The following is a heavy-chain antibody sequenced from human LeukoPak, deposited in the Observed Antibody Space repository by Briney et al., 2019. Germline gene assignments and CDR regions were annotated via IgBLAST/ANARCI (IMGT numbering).Heavy chain of an antibody. CDR2: INSGGNT. J-gene: IGHJ4*02. D-gene: IGHD5-12*01. CDR1: GFIVSSSY. V-gene: IGHV3-53*01. CDR3: ARHNRGDYDFFDF. Sequence: PGGSLRLSCAASGFIVSSSYMNWVRQAPGKGLEGVSIINSGGNTYYADSVKGRFTISRDNSKNTLYLQMNSLSAEDTAIYYCARHNRGDYDFFDFWGQRTLVTVSS.